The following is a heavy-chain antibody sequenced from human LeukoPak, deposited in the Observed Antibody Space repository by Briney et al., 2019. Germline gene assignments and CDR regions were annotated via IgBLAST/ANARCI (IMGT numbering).Heavy chain of an antibody. CDR3: ARFSQYYDSPTHYLDY. CDR1: GGSINNYY. D-gene: IGHD2/OR15-2a*01. J-gene: IGHJ4*02. Sequence: SETLSLTCTVSGGSINNYYWSSVRRPPGAGLEWLAYIYYTGSTNYNPSLKTRLTISVDTSKNQFSLRLNSVTAADTAVYYCARFSQYYDSPTHYLDYWGQGILVTVSS. CDR2: IYYTGST. V-gene: IGHV4-59*08.